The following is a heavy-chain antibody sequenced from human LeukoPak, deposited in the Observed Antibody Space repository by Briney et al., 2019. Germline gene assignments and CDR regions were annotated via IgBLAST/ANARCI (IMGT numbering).Heavy chain of an antibody. J-gene: IGHJ4*02. CDR1: GFTFSSYA. CDR3: ARYCNGVTCYSGYDY. V-gene: IGHV3-64*01. CDR2: ISTNGGGT. Sequence: RSEGSLRLSCAASGFTFSSYAMHWVRQTPGKGLEYVSAISTNGGGTYYANSVKGRFTISRDNSKNTLYLQMGSLRAEDMAVYFCARYCNGVTCYSGYDYWGQGTLVTVSS. D-gene: IGHD2-15*01.